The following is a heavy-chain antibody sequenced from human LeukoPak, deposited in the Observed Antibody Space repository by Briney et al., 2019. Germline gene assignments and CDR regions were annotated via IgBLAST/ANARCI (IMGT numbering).Heavy chain of an antibody. D-gene: IGHD2-2*01. CDR1: GFTFSSYW. CDR2: IRQDGSEK. V-gene: IGHV3-7*05. CDR3: ASAPSRSRDY. Sequence: GGSLRLSCAASGFTFSSYWMSWVRQAPGKGLEWVASIRQDGSEKYYVDSVKGRFTISRDNAKNSLYLQMNSLRAEDTAVYYCASAPSRSRDYWGQGTLVTVSS. J-gene: IGHJ4*02.